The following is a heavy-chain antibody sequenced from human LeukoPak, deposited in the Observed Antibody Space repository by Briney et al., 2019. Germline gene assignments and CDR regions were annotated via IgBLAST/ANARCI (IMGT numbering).Heavy chain of an antibody. CDR2: ISSSGSTI. CDR1: GFTFSSYE. CDR3: ARALQQLIDY. J-gene: IGHJ4*02. Sequence: GGSLRLSCAASGFTFSSYEMNWVRQAPGKGLEWVSYISSSGSTIYYADSVKGRFISSRDNTKNSLYLQMNSLRAEDTAVYYCARALQQLIDYWGQGTLVTVSS. V-gene: IGHV3-48*03. D-gene: IGHD6-13*01.